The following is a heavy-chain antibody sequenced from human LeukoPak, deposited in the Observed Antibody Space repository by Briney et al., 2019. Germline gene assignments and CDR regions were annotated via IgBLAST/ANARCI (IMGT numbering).Heavy chain of an antibody. Sequence: PSETLSLTCTVSGGSISTYSWTWIRQPPGKGLEWIGYIYYDGSTNSNPSLKSRVTISVDTSRNQFSLKLSSVTAADTAVYYCARGDYAYPFDYWGQGTLVTVSS. V-gene: IGHV4-59*01. CDR2: IYYDGST. J-gene: IGHJ4*02. D-gene: IGHD4-17*01. CDR3: ARGDYAYPFDY. CDR1: GGSISTYS.